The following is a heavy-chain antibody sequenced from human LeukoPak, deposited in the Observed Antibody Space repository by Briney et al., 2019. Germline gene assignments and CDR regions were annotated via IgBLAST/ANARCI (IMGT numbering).Heavy chain of an antibody. V-gene: IGHV1-2*04. CDR3: ARGLTRGYCSGGSCYAPLGY. CDR2: INPNSGGT. D-gene: IGHD2-15*01. J-gene: IGHJ4*02. Sequence: ASVKVSCKASGYTFTGYYMHWVRQAPGQGLEWMGWINPNSGGTNYAQKFQGWVTMTRDTSISTAYMELSRLRSDDTAVNYCARGLTRGYCSGGSCYAPLGYWGQGTLVTVSS. CDR1: GYTFTGYY.